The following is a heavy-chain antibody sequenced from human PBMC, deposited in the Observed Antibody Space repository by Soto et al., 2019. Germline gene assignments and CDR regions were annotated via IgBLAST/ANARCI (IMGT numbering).Heavy chain of an antibody. D-gene: IGHD2-2*01. J-gene: IGHJ4*02. CDR1: GYTFTSYG. Sequence: QVQLVQSGAEVKKPGASVQVSCKASGYTFTSYGISWVRQAPGQGLEWMGWISAYNGNTNYAQKLQGRVTMTTDTSTSTADMELRSLRSDDTAVYYCARDQNLCSCTSCSSFDYWGQGNLVTVSS. CDR2: ISAYNGNT. V-gene: IGHV1-18*04. CDR3: ARDQNLCSCTSCSSFDY.